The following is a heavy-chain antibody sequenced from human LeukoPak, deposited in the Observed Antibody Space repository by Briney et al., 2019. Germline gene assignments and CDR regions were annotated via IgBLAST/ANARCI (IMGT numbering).Heavy chain of an antibody. CDR2: IYYSRST. Sequence: SETLSLTCTVSGGSTSSYYWSWIRQPPGKGLEWIGYIYYSRSTNYNPSLKSRVTISVDTSKNQFSLKLSSVTAADTAVYYCARDLRPYYDFWSGYGYGMDVWGQGTTVTVSS. V-gene: IGHV4-59*01. D-gene: IGHD3-3*01. CDR1: GGSTSSYY. CDR3: ARDLRPYYDFWSGYGYGMDV. J-gene: IGHJ6*02.